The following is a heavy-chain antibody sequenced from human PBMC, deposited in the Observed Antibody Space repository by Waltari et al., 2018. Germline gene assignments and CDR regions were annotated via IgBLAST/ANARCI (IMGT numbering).Heavy chain of an antibody. CDR3: ARHLTGSGNYYFDS. CDR2: ISSDGGNK. D-gene: IGHD2-15*01. CDR1: GFTFNFYS. J-gene: IGHJ4*02. V-gene: IGHV3-30-3*01. Sequence: QVQLVESGGGVVQPGKSLRLSCAASGFTFNFYSMHWVRQAPGKGLEWVAVISSDGGNKYYSDSVKGRFTISRDNSKNTLYLQVNSLRTEDTAVYYCARHLTGSGNYYFDSWGQGTLVTVSS.